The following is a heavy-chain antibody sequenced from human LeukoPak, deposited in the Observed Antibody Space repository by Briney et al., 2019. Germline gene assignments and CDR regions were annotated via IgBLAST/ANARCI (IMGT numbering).Heavy chain of an antibody. CDR2: ISSGSSTI. CDR1: GFTFSTYS. V-gene: IGHV3-48*01. CDR3: TRETDSWNTYSYFDY. Sequence: GGSLRLSCAASGFTFSTYSMNWVRQAPGKGLEWVSYISSGSSTIYYADSVKGRFTISRDNAKNSLFLQMNSLTAEDTAVYYCTRETDSWNTYSYFDYWGQGTLLTVSS. J-gene: IGHJ4*02. D-gene: IGHD3-3*01.